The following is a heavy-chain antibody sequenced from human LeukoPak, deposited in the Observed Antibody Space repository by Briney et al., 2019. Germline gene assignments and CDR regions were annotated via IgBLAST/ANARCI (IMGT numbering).Heavy chain of an antibody. Sequence: ASVKVSCKASGYTFTGYYMHWVRQAPGQGPEWMGWINPNSGGTNYAQKFQGRVTMTRDTSISTAYMELSRLRSDDTAVYYCARVRIAAAGKYYFDYWGQGTLVTVSS. V-gene: IGHV1-2*02. CDR3: ARVRIAAAGKYYFDY. CDR1: GYTFTGYY. CDR2: INPNSGGT. D-gene: IGHD6-13*01. J-gene: IGHJ4*02.